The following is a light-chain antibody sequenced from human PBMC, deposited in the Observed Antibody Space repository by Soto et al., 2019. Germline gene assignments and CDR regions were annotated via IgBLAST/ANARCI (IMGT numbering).Light chain of an antibody. V-gene: IGKV3-15*01. J-gene: IGKJ2*01. Sequence: EIVMTQSPATLSVSPGERATLSCRASQSISSNLAWYQQKPGQAPRLLMFRTSSRATGFPARFSGSGSGTEFNLTISSLQSEDFATYYCQQSYSTPYTFGQGTKLEIK. CDR3: QQSYSTPYT. CDR1: QSISSN. CDR2: RTS.